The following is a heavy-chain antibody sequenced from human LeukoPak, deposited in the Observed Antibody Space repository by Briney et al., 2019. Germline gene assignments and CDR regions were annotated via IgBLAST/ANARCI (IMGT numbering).Heavy chain of an antibody. J-gene: IGHJ5*02. Sequence: PGGSLRLSCAASGFTFSSYAMSWVRQAPGKGLEWVSAISGSGGGTFYADSVKGRFTISRDNSKNTLYLQRNTLRAEDTALYYCAKGLGTSSGRWFDPWGQGTLVTVSS. V-gene: IGHV3-23*01. D-gene: IGHD2-2*01. CDR2: ISGSGGGT. CDR3: AKGLGTSSGRWFDP. CDR1: GFTFSSYA.